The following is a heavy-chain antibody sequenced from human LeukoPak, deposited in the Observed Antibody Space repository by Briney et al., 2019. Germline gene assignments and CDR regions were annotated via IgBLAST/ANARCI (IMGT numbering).Heavy chain of an antibody. D-gene: IGHD6-13*01. Sequence: TGGSLRLSRAASGFNFIDYTMNWVRQAPGKGLEWVSSITSTGRYIFYADSLKGRFTISRDNAKKSLYLQMNSLRAEDTAVYYCARGLAAAGTRGPYWGQGTLVTVSS. CDR1: GFNFIDYT. J-gene: IGHJ4*02. CDR2: ITSTGRYI. CDR3: ARGLAAAGTRGPY. V-gene: IGHV3-21*01.